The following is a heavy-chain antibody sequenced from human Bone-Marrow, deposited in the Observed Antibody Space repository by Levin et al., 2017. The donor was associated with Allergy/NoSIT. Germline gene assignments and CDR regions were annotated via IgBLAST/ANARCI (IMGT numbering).Heavy chain of an antibody. CDR1: GFTVSSNY. CDR2: IYSGGST. V-gene: IGHV3-53*01. Sequence: PSETLSLTCAASGFTVSSNYMSWVRQAPGKGPEWVSVIYSGGSTYYADSVKGRFTISRDNSKNTLYLQRNSLRAEDTAVYYCARGWFGELLSHWGQGTLVTVSS. D-gene: IGHD3-10*01. J-gene: IGHJ4*02. CDR3: ARGWFGELLSH.